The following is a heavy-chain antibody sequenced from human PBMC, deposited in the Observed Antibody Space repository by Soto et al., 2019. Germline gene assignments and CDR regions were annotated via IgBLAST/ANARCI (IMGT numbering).Heavy chain of an antibody. V-gene: IGHV4-4*02. CDR1: GDSFSSGYW. Sequence: QVQLQESGPGLVKPSETLSLTCAVSGDSFSSGYWWSWVRQPPGKGLQWLGQISQSGTANYNPSLESRVTMSVDKSKNQFSLILTSVTAADTAVYYCARHGGRFFEYWGQGILVTVSS. J-gene: IGHJ4*02. CDR2: ISQSGTA. D-gene: IGHD2-15*01. CDR3: ARHGGRFFEY.